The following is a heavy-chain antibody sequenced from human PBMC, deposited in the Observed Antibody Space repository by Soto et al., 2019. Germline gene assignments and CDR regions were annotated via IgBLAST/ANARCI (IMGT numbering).Heavy chain of an antibody. Sequence: SVKVSCKASGGTFSSYAISWVRQAPGQGLEWMGGIIPIFGTANYAQKFQGRVTITADESTSTAYMELSSLRSEDTAVYYCARGRSRLVADPMFDPWGQGTLVTVSS. CDR3: ARGRSRLVADPMFDP. V-gene: IGHV1-69*13. D-gene: IGHD6-25*01. CDR1: GGTFSSYA. J-gene: IGHJ5*02. CDR2: IIPIFGTA.